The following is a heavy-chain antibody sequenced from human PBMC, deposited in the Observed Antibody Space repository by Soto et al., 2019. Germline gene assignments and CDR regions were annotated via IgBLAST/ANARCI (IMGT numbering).Heavy chain of an antibody. V-gene: IGHV4-61*01. CDR2: IYYSGST. CDR1: GGSVSSGSYY. D-gene: IGHD4-17*01. J-gene: IGHJ2*01. Sequence: QVQLQESGPGLVKPSETLSLTCTVSGGSVSSGSYYWSWIRQPPGKGLEWIGYIYYSGSTNYNPSLKSRVTISVDTSKNQSSLKLSSVTAADTAVYYCARLTVTTDWYFDLWGRGTLVTVSS. CDR3: ARLTVTTDWYFDL.